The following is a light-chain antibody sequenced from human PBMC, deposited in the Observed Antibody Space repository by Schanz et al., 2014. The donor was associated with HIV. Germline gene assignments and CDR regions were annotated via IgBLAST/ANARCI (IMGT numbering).Light chain of an antibody. J-gene: IGLJ3*02. V-gene: IGLV1-47*01. Sequence: QSVLPQPPSASGTPGQRVTISCSGSSSNIGSNYVYWYQHLPGTAPKLLIYRNNQRPSGVPDRFSGSKSGTSASLAISGLLSEDEADYYCATWDESLSGFWVFGGGTKLTVL. CDR1: SSNIGSNY. CDR3: ATWDESLSGFWV. CDR2: RNN.